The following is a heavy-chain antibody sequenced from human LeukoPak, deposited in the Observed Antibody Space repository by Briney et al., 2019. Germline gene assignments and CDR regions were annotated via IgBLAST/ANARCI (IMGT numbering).Heavy chain of an antibody. CDR1: GFTVSSNY. Sequence: GGSLRLSCAASGFTVSSNYMSWVRQAPGKGLEWVSVIYSGGSTYYADSVKGRFTTSRDNSKNTLYLQMNSLRAEDTAVYYCARAEPLDYGDYGSLDYWGQGTLVTVSS. J-gene: IGHJ4*02. CDR2: IYSGGST. D-gene: IGHD4-17*01. V-gene: IGHV3-66*01. CDR3: ARAEPLDYGDYGSLDY.